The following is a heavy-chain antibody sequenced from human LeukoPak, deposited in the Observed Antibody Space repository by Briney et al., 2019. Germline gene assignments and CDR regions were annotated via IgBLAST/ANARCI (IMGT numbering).Heavy chain of an antibody. CDR3: ARSQYQRHPSSWFDP. Sequence: ASVKVSCKASGYTFTSYGISWVRQAPGQGLEWMGWISAYNGNTNYAQKLQGRVTMTTDTSTSTAYMELRSLRSDDTAVYYCARSQYQRHPSSWFDPWGQGTLVTVSS. CDR1: GYTFTSYG. V-gene: IGHV1-18*01. D-gene: IGHD2-2*01. J-gene: IGHJ5*02. CDR2: ISAYNGNT.